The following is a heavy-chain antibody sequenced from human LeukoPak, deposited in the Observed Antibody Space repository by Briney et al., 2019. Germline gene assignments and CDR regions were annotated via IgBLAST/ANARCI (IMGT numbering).Heavy chain of an antibody. J-gene: IGHJ4*02. CDR3: ARSCGWLPGGM. Sequence: PGGSLRLSCAASGFTFSDYYMSWIRQAPGKGLEWVSYISSTSSYTNYADSVKGRFTISRDNAKNSLHLQMNSLRAEDTAVYYCARSCGWLPGGMWGQGTLVTVSS. V-gene: IGHV3-11*03. CDR1: GFTFSDYY. D-gene: IGHD5-12*01. CDR2: ISSTSSYT.